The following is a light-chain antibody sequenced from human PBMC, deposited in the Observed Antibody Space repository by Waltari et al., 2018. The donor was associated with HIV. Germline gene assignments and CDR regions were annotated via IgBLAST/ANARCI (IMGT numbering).Light chain of an antibody. CDR2: DVS. Sequence: QSALTQPASVSGSPAQSITISCTGTSRDVGGYNYVSWYQHHPGKAPKLMIYDVSNRPSGVSNRFSGSKSGNTASLTISGLQAEDEADYYCNSYTTSSTLHVVFGGGTKLTVL. CDR3: NSYTTSSTLHVV. J-gene: IGLJ2*01. CDR1: SRDVGGYNY. V-gene: IGLV2-14*03.